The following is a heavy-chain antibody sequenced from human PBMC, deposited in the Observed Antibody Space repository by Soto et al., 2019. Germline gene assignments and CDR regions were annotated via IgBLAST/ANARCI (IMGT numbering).Heavy chain of an antibody. D-gene: IGHD3-22*01. V-gene: IGHV4-34*01. CDR3: GRGVAMMVVVESEAPDKYYLDF. J-gene: IGHJ4*02. Sequence: PSETLCLSNAVYYGSFNDHLWSWIRQPPGKGLEWIGEINHSGSTNYNPSLKSRATISVDTSKNQFSLKLSSVTAADTAVYYCGRGVAMMVVVESEAPDKYYLDFWGKGTLVTVSS. CDR2: INHSGST. CDR1: YGSFNDHL.